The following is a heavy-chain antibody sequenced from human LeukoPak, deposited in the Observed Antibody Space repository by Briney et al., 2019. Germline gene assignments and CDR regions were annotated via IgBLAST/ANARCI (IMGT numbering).Heavy chain of an antibody. CDR1: GYTFTGYY. Sequence: ASVKVSCKTSGYTFTGYYIHWVRRAPGQGLEWLGRINPNSGGTSSAQKFQGRVTMTRDTSITTAYMELSSLRFADTAVYYCARAMDDYGKNWFDPWGQGTLVTVSS. V-gene: IGHV1-2*06. CDR2: INPNSGGT. CDR3: ARAMDDYGKNWFDP. J-gene: IGHJ5*02. D-gene: IGHD4-17*01.